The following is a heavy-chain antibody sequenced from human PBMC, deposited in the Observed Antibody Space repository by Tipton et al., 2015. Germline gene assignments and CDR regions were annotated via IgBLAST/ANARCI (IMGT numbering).Heavy chain of an antibody. CDR2: ISGSGGNT. CDR3: AKERSYYSFWSGYYQGAFDS. V-gene: IGHV3-23*01. Sequence: SLRLSCAASGFTFSSYAMSWVRQAPEKGLEWVSAISGSGGNTYYADSVKGRFSISRDNSKNTLYLRMNSLRAEDTAVYYCAKERSYYSFWSGYYQGAFDSWGQGTLVTVSS. J-gene: IGHJ4*02. CDR1: GFTFSSYA. D-gene: IGHD3-3*01.